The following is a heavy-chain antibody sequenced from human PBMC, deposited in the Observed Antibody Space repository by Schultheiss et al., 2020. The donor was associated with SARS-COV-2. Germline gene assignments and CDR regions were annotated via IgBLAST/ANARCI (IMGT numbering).Heavy chain of an antibody. CDR1: GGTFSSYA. D-gene: IGHD1-26*01. CDR2: IIPIFGTA. Sequence: SVKVSCKASGGTFSSYAISWVRQAPGQGLEWMGGIIPIFGTANYAQKFQGRVTMTRNTSISTAYMELSSLRSEDTAVYYCAKDLIVGATNHAEYFQHWGQGTLVTVSS. J-gene: IGHJ1*01. CDR3: AKDLIVGATNHAEYFQH. V-gene: IGHV1-69*05.